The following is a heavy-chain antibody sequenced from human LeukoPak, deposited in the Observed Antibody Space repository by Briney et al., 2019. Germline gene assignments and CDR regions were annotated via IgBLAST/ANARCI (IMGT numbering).Heavy chain of an antibody. CDR3: TRDRIEGATPADY. Sequence: SGGSLRLSCAGSGFTFSSYSMNWVRQAPGKGLEWVSYIGSSGSTRYYADSVKGRFTISRDNAQNSLYLEMNSLRAEDTAVYYCTRDRIEGATPADYWGQGTLVTVSS. J-gene: IGHJ4*02. CDR1: GFTFSSYS. V-gene: IGHV3-48*01. CDR2: IGSSGSTR. D-gene: IGHD1-26*01.